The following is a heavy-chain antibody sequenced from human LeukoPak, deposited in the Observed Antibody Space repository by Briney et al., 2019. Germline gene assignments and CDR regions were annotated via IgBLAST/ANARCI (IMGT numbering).Heavy chain of an antibody. CDR1: GFSFSGYG. J-gene: IGHJ4*02. CDR2: ISYAGSDK. V-gene: IGHV3-30*18. Sequence: GRSLRLSCAASGFSFSGYGMHWVRQAPGKGLEWVALISYAGSDKYYADSVKGRFTVSRDNSKNTLYLQMNSLRAEDTAVYYCAKWGSGSYTYYFDYWGQGTLVTVSS. D-gene: IGHD3-10*01. CDR3: AKWGSGSYTYYFDY.